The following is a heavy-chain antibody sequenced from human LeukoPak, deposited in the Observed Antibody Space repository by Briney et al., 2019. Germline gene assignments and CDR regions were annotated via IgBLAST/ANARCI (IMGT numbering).Heavy chain of an antibody. Sequence: PSETLSLTCTVSGGSISSYYWSWIRQPPGKGLEWIGNIYYSGSTNYNPSLKSRVTISVDTSKNQFSLKLSSVTAADTAVYYCARGPTTMTRAFDYWGQGTLVPVSS. CDR3: ARGPTTMTRAFDY. D-gene: IGHD4-17*01. CDR2: IYYSGST. CDR1: GGSISSYY. V-gene: IGHV4-59*12. J-gene: IGHJ4*02.